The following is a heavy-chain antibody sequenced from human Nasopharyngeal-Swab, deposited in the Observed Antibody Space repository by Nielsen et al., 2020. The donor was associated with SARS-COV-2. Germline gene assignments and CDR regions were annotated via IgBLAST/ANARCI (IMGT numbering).Heavy chain of an antibody. Sequence: GESLTISCAASGFPFSNAWMSWVRQAPGKGLEWVGRIKSKTDGGTTDYAAPVKGRFTISRDDSKNTLYLQMNSLKTEDTAVYYCTTDIVATNFDYWGQGTLVTVSS. D-gene: IGHD5-12*01. CDR3: TTDIVATNFDY. V-gene: IGHV3-15*01. CDR2: IKSKTDGGTT. J-gene: IGHJ4*02. CDR1: GFPFSNAW.